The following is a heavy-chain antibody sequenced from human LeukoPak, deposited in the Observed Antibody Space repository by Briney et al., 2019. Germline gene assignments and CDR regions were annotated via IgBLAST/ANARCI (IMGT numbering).Heavy chain of an antibody. Sequence: GGSLRLSCAASGFTFSSYWMSWVRQAPGKGLEWVANIKQDGSEKYYVDSVKGRFTISRDNAKNSLYLQMNSLRAEDTAVYYCATSKKYCSSTSCYAADYWGQGTLVTVSS. V-gene: IGHV3-7*01. CDR1: GFTFSSYW. CDR2: IKQDGSEK. J-gene: IGHJ4*02. CDR3: ATSKKYCSSTSCYAADY. D-gene: IGHD2-2*01.